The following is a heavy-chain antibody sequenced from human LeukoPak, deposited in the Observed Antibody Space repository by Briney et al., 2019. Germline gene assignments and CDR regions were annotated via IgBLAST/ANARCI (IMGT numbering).Heavy chain of an antibody. CDR3: ARKVATTSYYYYYGMDV. CDR1: GGTFSSYA. V-gene: IGHV1-69*04. CDR2: IIPILGIA. D-gene: IGHD1-26*01. Sequence: GASVKVSCKASGGTFSSYAISWVRQAPGQGLEWMGRIIPILGIANYAQKFQGRVTITADKSTSTAYMELSSLRSEDTAVYYCARKVATTSYYYYYGMDVWGQGTTVTVSS. J-gene: IGHJ6*02.